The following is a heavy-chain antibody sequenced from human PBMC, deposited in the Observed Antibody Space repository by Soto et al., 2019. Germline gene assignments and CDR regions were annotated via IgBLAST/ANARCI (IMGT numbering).Heavy chain of an antibody. CDR2: IYYSGST. D-gene: IGHD4-4*01. J-gene: IGHJ5*02. V-gene: IGHV4-61*01. CDR1: GGSVSSVSYY. CDR3: ARDSFDVTTGNWFDP. Sequence: SETLSLTCTVSGGSVSSVSYYWSWIRQPPGKGLEWIGYIYYSGSTNYNPSLKSRVTISVDTSKNQFSLKLSSVTAADTAVYYCARDSFDVTTGNWFDPWGQGTLVTVSS.